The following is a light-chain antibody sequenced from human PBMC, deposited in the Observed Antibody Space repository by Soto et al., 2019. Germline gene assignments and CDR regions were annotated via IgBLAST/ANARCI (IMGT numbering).Light chain of an antibody. J-gene: IGLJ2*01. V-gene: IGLV2-14*01. Sequence: QSALTQPASVSGSPGQSITISCTGTSSDVGGYNYVSWYQQHPGKAPKLMIYDVSNRPSGVSNRFSGSKSGNTASLTISGLQAEDAAEYYCSSYTSSSTLVVGGGTKLTVL. CDR2: DVS. CDR3: SSYTSSSTLV. CDR1: SSDVGGYNY.